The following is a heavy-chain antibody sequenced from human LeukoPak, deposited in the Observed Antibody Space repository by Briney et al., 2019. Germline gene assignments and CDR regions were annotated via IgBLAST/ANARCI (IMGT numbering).Heavy chain of an antibody. V-gene: IGHV4-34*01. J-gene: IGHJ6*04. CDR2: INHSGST. D-gene: IGHD3-10*01. CDR1: GGSLSGSY. CDR3: ASTLAYYYGSGSYYGMDV. Sequence: SETLSLTCAVYGGSLSGSYWSWIRQPPGKGLEWIGEINHSGSTNYNPSLKSRVTISVDTSKNQCSLKLSSVTAADTAVYYCASTLAYYYGSGSYYGMDVWGKGTTVTVSS.